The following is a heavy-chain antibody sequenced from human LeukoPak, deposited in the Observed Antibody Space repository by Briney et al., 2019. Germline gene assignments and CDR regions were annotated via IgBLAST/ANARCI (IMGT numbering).Heavy chain of an antibody. CDR1: GFTFSDYY. CDR2: ISSSSSYT. CDR3: ARDCRGIAAAAGDY. Sequence: GGSLRLSCAASGFTFSDYYMSWIRQAPGKGLEWVSYISSSSSYTNYADSVKGRFTISRDNAKNSLYLQMNSLRAEDTAVYYCARDCRGIAAAAGDYWGQGTLVTVSS. J-gene: IGHJ4*02. V-gene: IGHV3-11*06. D-gene: IGHD6-13*01.